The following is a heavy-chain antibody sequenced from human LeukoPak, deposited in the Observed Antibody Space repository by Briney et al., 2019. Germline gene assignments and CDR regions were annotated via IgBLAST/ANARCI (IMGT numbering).Heavy chain of an antibody. J-gene: IGHJ4*02. Sequence: GGSLRLSCAASGVAFSRYAMSWVRQAPGKGLEWVSPISGSGGRTYSADSVKGRFTISRDNSKNTLYLQMNSLRAEDTAVYYCAKEHVPRGDITMIDYWGQGTLVTVSS. CDR1: GVAFSRYA. D-gene: IGHD3-22*01. CDR2: ISGSGGRT. CDR3: AKEHVPRGDITMIDY. V-gene: IGHV3-23*01.